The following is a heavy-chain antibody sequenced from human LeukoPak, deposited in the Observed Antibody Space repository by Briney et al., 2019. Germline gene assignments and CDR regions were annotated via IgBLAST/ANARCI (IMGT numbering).Heavy chain of an antibody. J-gene: IGHJ5*02. CDR2: IYPGDSDT. CDR1: GYSFTNYW. Sequence: GESLKISCKASGYSFTNYWIGWVRQMPGKGLEWMGIIYPGDSDTRYSPSFQGQVTISADKSISTAYLQWSSLKASDTAMYYCARQILYSSSWYYWFDPWGQGTLVTVSS. CDR3: ARQILYSSSWYYWFDP. V-gene: IGHV5-51*01. D-gene: IGHD6-13*01.